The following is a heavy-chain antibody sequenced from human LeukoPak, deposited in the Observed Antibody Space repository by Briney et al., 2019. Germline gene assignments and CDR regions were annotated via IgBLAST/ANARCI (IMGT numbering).Heavy chain of an antibody. CDR1: GFTFSSYA. CDR2: ISYDGSNK. J-gene: IGHJ4*02. CDR3: VGDLLIGGGSWSVPSLDS. D-gene: IGHD1-14*01. V-gene: IGHV3-30*04. Sequence: GRSLRLSCAASGFTFSSYAMHWVRQAPGKGLEWVAVISYDGSNKYYADSVKGRFTISRDNAKNTVSLQMNSLRVDDTAVYYCVGDLLIGGGSWSVPSLDSWGQGILVTVSS.